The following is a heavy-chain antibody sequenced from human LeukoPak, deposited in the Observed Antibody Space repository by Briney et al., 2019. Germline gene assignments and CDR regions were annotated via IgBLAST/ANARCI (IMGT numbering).Heavy chain of an antibody. CDR3: VPSPGSGSYRGRGY. Sequence: GGSLRLSCSASGFTFSTYTMNWVRQAPRQAPGKGLEYVSGISSNGGSAYYGNSVKGRFTISSDNSKNTLYLQMSSLRAEDTAVYYCVPSPGSGSYRGRGYWGQGTLVTVSS. CDR1: GFTFSTYT. V-gene: IGHV3-64D*06. J-gene: IGHJ4*02. D-gene: IGHD3-10*01. CDR2: ISSNGGSA.